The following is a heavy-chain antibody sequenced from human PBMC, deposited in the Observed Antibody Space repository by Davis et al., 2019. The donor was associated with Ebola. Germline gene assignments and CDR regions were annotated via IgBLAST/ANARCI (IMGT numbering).Heavy chain of an antibody. CDR1: GLIFDDYA. V-gene: IGHV3-9*01. CDR2: ISWNSGTR. Sequence: PGGSLRLSCAASGLIFDDYAMHWVRQPPGKGLEWVSGISWNSGTRGYADFVKGRFTISRDNAKKSLYLQMNSLRSEDTAMYYCARDRYSDGSGYFFEQSHWGQGTLVTVSS. D-gene: IGHD3-22*01. CDR3: ARDRYSDGSGYFFEQSH. J-gene: IGHJ4*02.